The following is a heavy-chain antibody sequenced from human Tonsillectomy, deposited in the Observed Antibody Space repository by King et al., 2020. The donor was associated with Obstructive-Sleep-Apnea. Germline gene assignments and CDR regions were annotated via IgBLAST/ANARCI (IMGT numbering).Heavy chain of an antibody. D-gene: IGHD6-6*01. CDR2: IVPSFGSG. Sequence: HVQLVESGDEVKKPGSSVKVSCKASGGTFSHFAIAWVRQAPGQGLEWMGGIVPSFGSGKYAQNFQGRVTITAAQVTRTVYMELTNLRSEDTAMYFCARGFTARLDDAFDIWGQGTMVIVSS. CDR1: GGTFSHFA. J-gene: IGHJ3*02. V-gene: IGHV1-69*01. CDR3: ARGFTARLDDAFDI.